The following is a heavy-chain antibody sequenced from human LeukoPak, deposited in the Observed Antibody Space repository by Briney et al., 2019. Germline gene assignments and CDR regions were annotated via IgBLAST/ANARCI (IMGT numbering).Heavy chain of an antibody. CDR3: ARKNSYGLYNWFDP. CDR2: IIPIFGTA. CDR1: GGTFSSYA. V-gene: IGHV1-69*05. Sequence: SVKVSCKASGGTFSSYAISWVRQAPGQGLEWMGGIIPIFGTANYAQKLQGRVTMTTDTSTSTAYMELRSLRSDDTAVYYCARKNSYGLYNWFDPWGQGTLVTVSS. D-gene: IGHD5-18*01. J-gene: IGHJ5*02.